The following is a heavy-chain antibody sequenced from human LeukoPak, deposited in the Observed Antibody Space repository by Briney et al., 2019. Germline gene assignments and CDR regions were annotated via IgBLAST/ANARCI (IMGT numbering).Heavy chain of an antibody. CDR1: GGSISSGDYY. Sequence: SETLSLTCTVSGGSISSGDYYWSWLRQPPGKDLEWIGYIYYSGSTYYNPSLKSRVTISVDTSKNQFSLKLSSVTAADTAVYHCARGFNYGDYGGFDPWGQGTLVTVSS. J-gene: IGHJ5*02. CDR3: ARGFNYGDYGGFDP. D-gene: IGHD4-17*01. V-gene: IGHV4-30-4*01. CDR2: IYYSGST.